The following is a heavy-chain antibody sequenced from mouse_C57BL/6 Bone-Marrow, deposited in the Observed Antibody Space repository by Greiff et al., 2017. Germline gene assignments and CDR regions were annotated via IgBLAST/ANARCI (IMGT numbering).Heavy chain of an antibody. D-gene: IGHD2-2*01. Sequence: VKLQQPGAELVMPGASVKLSCKASGYTFTSYWMHWVKQRPGQGLEWIGEIDPSDSYTNYNQKFKGKATLTVDKSSSTAYMQLSSLTSEDSAVYYCAREGYYGYFFDYWGQGTTLTVSS. CDR2: IDPSDSYT. J-gene: IGHJ2*01. CDR1: GYTFTSYW. V-gene: IGHV1-69*01. CDR3: AREGYYGYFFDY.